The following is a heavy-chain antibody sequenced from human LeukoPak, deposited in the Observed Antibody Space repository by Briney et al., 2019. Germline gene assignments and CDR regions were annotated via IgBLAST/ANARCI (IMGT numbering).Heavy chain of an antibody. J-gene: IGHJ3*02. CDR2: ISGSSGLK. CDR3: AKFVVGSGSYQDDAFDI. D-gene: IGHD3-10*01. Sequence: GGSLRLSCAASGFTFRNYSMNWVRQAPGKGLEWVSYISGSSGLKYSADSVKGRFTIFRDNSKNTLYLQMNSLRAEDTAVYYCAKFVVGSGSYQDDAFDIWGQGTMVTVSS. CDR1: GFTFRNYS. V-gene: IGHV3-48*01.